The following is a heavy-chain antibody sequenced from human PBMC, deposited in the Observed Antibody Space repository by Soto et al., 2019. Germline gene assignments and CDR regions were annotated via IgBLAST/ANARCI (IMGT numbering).Heavy chain of an antibody. Sequence: SVTCTCSGSSISSGFYYWSWIRQHPGKGLEWIGYIYYSGSTYYNPSLKSRVTISVDTSKNQFSLKLSSVTAADTAVYYCERTISITGTIFDYWGQGTLVTVSS. V-gene: IGHV4-31*03. CDR3: ERTISITGTIFDY. J-gene: IGHJ4*02. CDR2: IYYSGST. CDR1: GSSISSGFYY. D-gene: IGHD1-20*01.